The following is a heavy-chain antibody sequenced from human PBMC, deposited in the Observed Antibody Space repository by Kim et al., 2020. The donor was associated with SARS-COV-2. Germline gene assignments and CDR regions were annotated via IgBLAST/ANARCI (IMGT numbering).Heavy chain of an antibody. Sequence: SETLSLTCTVSGGSISGYYWSWIRQPAGKGLEWIGRISTSGNTNCNPSLKSRVTMSVDTSKNQFSLNLTSVTTADTAVYYCARGKEYTTGRGFDYWCQGT. CDR1: GGSISGYY. CDR3: ARGKEYTTGRGFDY. D-gene: IGHD6-6*01. CDR2: ISTSGNT. J-gene: IGHJ4*02. V-gene: IGHV4-4*07.